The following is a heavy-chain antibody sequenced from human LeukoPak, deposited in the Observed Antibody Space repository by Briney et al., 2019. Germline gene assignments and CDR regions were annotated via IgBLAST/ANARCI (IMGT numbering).Heavy chain of an antibody. CDR1: GFTFSNYA. CDR2: IRSSGGIT. V-gene: IGHV3-64*01. D-gene: IGHD2-15*01. Sequence: GGSLRLSCAASGFTFSNYAMHWVRQAPGKGLECVSAIRSSGGITYYANSVKGRFTISRDNSKNTLYLQLGSLRPEDMAVYYCARDVGGYCSGGSCYWGWLDPWGQGTLVTVSS. J-gene: IGHJ5*02. CDR3: ARDVGGYCSGGSCYWGWLDP.